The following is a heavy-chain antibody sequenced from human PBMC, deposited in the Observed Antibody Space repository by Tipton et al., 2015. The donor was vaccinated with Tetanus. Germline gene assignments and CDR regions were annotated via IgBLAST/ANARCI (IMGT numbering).Heavy chain of an antibody. V-gene: IGHV4-59*01. Sequence: TLSLTCTVSGGFISSYYWSWIRQPPGKGLEWIGYIYYSGSTNYNPSLKSRVTISVDTSKNQFSLKLSSVTAADTAVYYCARDRFTGYYGMDVWGQGTTVTVSS. CDR3: ARDRFTGYYGMDV. CDR1: GGFISSYY. J-gene: IGHJ6*02. CDR2: IYYSGST. D-gene: IGHD3-16*01.